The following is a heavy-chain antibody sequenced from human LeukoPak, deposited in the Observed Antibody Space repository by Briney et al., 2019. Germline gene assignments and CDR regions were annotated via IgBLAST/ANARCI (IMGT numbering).Heavy chain of an antibody. V-gene: IGHV1-2*02. Sequence: ASVKVSCKASGYTFTGYYIHWVRQAPGQGLEWMGWINPNSGDTNYAQKFQGRVTMTRDTSISTAYMEVSRLTSDDTAVYYCAALGYCSGGSCPRRGTFDIWGQGTMVTVSS. CDR3: AALGYCSGGSCPRRGTFDI. CDR2: INPNSGDT. CDR1: GYTFTGYY. J-gene: IGHJ3*02. D-gene: IGHD2-15*01.